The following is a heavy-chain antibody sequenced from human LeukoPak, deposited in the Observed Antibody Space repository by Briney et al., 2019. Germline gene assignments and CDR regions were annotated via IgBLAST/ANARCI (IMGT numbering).Heavy chain of an antibody. Sequence: GGSLRLSCTVSGIDVSSNYISWVRQAPGKGLEWVSVTYVSGNTYYADSVKGRFIFSRDNSKNTLYLEMNSLRVEDTGVYYCAREVGAWGQGTLVTVSS. CDR2: TYVSGNT. CDR1: GIDVSSNY. D-gene: IGHD1-26*01. CDR3: AREVGA. J-gene: IGHJ5*02. V-gene: IGHV3-66*01.